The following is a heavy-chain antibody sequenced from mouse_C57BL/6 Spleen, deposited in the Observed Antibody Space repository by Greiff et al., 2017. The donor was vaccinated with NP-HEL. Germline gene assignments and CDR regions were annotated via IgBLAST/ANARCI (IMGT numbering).Heavy chain of an antibody. J-gene: IGHJ4*01. CDR2: IDPSDSET. CDR1: GYTFTSYW. CDR3: ARGYSNYGRDAMDY. V-gene: IGHV1-52*01. Sequence: QVQLQQPGAELVRPGSSVKLSCKASGYTFTSYWMHWVKQRPIQGLEWIGNIDPSDSETHYNQKFKDKATLTVDKSSSTAYMQLSSLTSEDSAVYYCARGYSNYGRDAMDYWGQGTSVTVSS. D-gene: IGHD2-5*01.